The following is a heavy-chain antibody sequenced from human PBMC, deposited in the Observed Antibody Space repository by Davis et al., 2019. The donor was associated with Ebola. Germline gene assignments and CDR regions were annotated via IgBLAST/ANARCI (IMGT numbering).Heavy chain of an antibody. CDR3: ARATGGIAARRPGGY. V-gene: IGHV3-30-3*01. D-gene: IGHD6-6*01. CDR2: ISYDGSSK. Sequence: GESLKISCAASGFTFSSYAMSWVRQAPGKGLEWVAVISYDGSSKYYADSVKGRFTISRDNSENTLYLQMNSLRVEDTAVYFCARATGGIAARRPGGYWGQGTLVTVSS. CDR1: GFTFSSYA. J-gene: IGHJ4*02.